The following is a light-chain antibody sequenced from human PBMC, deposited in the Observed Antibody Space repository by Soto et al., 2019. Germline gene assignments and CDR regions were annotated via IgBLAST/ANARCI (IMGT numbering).Light chain of an antibody. CDR2: YNS. J-gene: IGLJ2*01. Sequence: SYELTQPPSVSVAPGKTARIPCGGNNIGSYSVHWYQQKPGQAPGLVIYYNSDRPSGIPERFSGSNSGNTATLTISRVEAGDEADYYCQVWDSRSDHVVFGGGTKLTVL. CDR3: QVWDSRSDHVV. CDR1: NIGSYS. V-gene: IGLV3-21*04.